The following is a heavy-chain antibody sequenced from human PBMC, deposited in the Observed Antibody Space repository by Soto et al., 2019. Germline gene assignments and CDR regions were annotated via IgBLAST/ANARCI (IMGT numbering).Heavy chain of an antibody. CDR2: IFPADSDT. CDR3: ARLSSSWPKNGMDV. CDR1: GYSFSNYW. D-gene: IGHD6-13*01. Sequence: GESLKISCKGSGYSFSNYWTAWVRQMSGKGLEWMGIIFPADSDTKYSPSFQGQVTISADKSISTAYLQWSSLKATDTAMYYCARLSSSWPKNGMDVWGRGTTVTVSS. V-gene: IGHV5-51*01. J-gene: IGHJ6*02.